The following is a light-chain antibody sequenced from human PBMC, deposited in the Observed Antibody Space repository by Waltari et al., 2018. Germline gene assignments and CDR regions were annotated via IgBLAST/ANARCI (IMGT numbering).Light chain of an antibody. CDR3: LQYNSHPLT. CDR2: AAS. Sequence: DTQMTQSPSSLSASAGDTVTITCRASQGINTYLNWYQQKAGKAPKRLIYAASTLESGVPPRFSGSGSGTDFTLTISSLQPEDFATYYCLQYNSHPLTFGGGTKVEIK. J-gene: IGKJ4*01. V-gene: IGKV1-17*01. CDR1: QGINTY.